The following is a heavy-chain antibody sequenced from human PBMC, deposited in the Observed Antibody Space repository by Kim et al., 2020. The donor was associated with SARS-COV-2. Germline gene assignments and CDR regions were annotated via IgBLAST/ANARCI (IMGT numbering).Heavy chain of an antibody. CDR2: IYSGGST. CDR3: ASSRLYGGGAVAAYDY. CDR1: GFTVSSNY. Sequence: GGSLRLSCAASGFTVSSNYMSWVRQAPGKGLEWVSVIYSGGSTYYADSVKGRFTISKDNSKNTLYLQMNSLRAEDTAVYYCASSRLYGGGAVAAYDYWGQGTLVTVSS. J-gene: IGHJ4*02. V-gene: IGHV3-53*01. D-gene: IGHD6-19*01.